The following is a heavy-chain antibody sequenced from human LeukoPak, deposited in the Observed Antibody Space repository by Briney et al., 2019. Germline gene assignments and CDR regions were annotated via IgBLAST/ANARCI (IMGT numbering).Heavy chain of an antibody. V-gene: IGHV3-9*01. D-gene: IGHD6-13*01. CDR2: ISRNSGNI. J-gene: IGHJ6*02. Sequence: GGSLRLSCAASGFTFDDYAMHWVRQAPGKGLEWVSGISRNSGNIGYADSVKGRFTISRDNAKNSLYLQMNSLRAEDTALYYCAKDLKSWYHYYAMDVWGQGTTVTVSS. CDR3: AKDLKSWYHYYAMDV. CDR1: GFTFDDYA.